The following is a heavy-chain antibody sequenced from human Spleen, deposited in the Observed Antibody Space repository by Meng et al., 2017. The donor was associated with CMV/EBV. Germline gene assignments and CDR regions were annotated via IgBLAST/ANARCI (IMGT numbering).Heavy chain of an antibody. D-gene: IGHD6-13*01. V-gene: IGHV4-34*01. J-gene: IGHJ6*02. Sequence: SETLSLTCAVYGGSFSGSYWSWIRQPPGKGLEWIGEINHSASTNYNPSLKSRVTISVDTSKNQFSLKLSSVTAADTAVYYCARHTSGYSSSWYYYYYGMDVWGQGTTVTVSS. CDR3: ARHTSGYSSSWYYYYYGMDV. CDR1: GGSFSGSY. CDR2: INHSAST.